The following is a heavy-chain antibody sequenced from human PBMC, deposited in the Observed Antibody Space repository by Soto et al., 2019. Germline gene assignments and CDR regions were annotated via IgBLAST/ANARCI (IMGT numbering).Heavy chain of an antibody. V-gene: IGHV3-13*05. CDR2: IGAARDP. D-gene: IGHD2-2*02. CDR3: ARAYTGRLPRRADYYYAMDV. J-gene: IGHJ6*02. Sequence: LRLSCATSGFTFSNFDMHWVRQVPGKGLEWVSAIGAARDPYYLGSVKGRFTISRENAKNSVYLQMNDLRAGDSAVYYCARAYTGRLPRRADYYYAMDVWGQGTTVTVSS. CDR1: GFTFSNFD.